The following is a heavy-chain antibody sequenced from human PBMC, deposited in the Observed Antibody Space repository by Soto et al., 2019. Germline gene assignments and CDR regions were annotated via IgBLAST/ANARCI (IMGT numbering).Heavy chain of an antibody. D-gene: IGHD5-18*01. CDR3: ARDIRGYSRAFDF. Sequence: PSETLSLTCTVSGDSVSSYNYYWTWIRQSPGKGLEWVGYIYPSGSTKYNPSLKSRVTISLHTSSNQFSLNLTSVTAADTAVYYCARDIRGYSRAFDFWGQGTLVTVSS. V-gene: IGHV4-61*01. CDR1: GDSVSSYNYY. CDR2: IYPSGST. J-gene: IGHJ4*02.